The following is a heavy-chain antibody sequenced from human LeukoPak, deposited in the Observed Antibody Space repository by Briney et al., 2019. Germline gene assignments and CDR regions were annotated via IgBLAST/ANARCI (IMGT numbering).Heavy chain of an antibody. CDR3: ARARWGGYYTANWFDP. Sequence: SETLSLTCTVSGGSISSYYWSWIRQPAGKGLEWIGRIYTSGSTNYNPSLKSRVTMSVDTSRNQFSLKLSSVTAADTAVYYCARARWGGYYTANWFDPWGQGTLVTVSS. CDR2: IYTSGST. D-gene: IGHD3-3*01. V-gene: IGHV4-4*07. CDR1: GGSISSYY. J-gene: IGHJ5*02.